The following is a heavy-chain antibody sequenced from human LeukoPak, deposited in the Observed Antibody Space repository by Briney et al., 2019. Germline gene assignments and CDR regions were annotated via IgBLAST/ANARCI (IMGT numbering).Heavy chain of an antibody. CDR1: GISFSSYG. Sequence: PGTSLRLSCAASGISFSSYGMHWVRQAPGKGLEWVAVISYDGSNKYYADSVKGRFTISRDNSKNTLYLQMNSLRAEDTAVYHSAKDRVWMVRGLNYYYYGLDVWGQGTTVTVSS. V-gene: IGHV3-30*18. J-gene: IGHJ6*02. D-gene: IGHD3-10*01. CDR3: AKDRVWMVRGLNYYYYGLDV. CDR2: ISYDGSNK.